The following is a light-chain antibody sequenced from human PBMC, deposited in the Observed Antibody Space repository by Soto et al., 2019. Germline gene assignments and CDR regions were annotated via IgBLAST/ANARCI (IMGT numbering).Light chain of an antibody. CDR3: QQYGRSPWT. CDR2: GAS. V-gene: IGKV3-20*01. Sequence: EIVLTQSPGTLSLSPGERATLSCRASQSVNSNYLAWYQQKPGQAPRLLIYGASSRASGIPDRFSGSGSGTDFALTISRLEPEDFAVYYCQQYGRSPWTFGQGTKVEIK. CDR1: QSVNSNY. J-gene: IGKJ1*01.